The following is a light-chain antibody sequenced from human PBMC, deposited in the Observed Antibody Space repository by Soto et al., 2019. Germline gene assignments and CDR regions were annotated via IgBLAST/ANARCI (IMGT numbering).Light chain of an antibody. J-gene: IGKJ4*01. V-gene: IGKV4-1*01. Sequence: DIVMTQSPDSLAVSLGERATINCKSSQSVLYSSNNKSYLAWFQQKPGQPPKLLIYWASNRESGVPDRFSGMGSGTDFTHSISSLQAGDVAVYYCQQYYSTPLTFGGGTKVEIK. CDR2: WAS. CDR1: QSVLYSSNNKSY. CDR3: QQYYSTPLT.